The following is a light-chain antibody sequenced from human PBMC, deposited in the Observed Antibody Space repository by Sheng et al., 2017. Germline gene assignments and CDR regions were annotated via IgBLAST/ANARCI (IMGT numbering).Light chain of an antibody. Sequence: SYELTQPPSVSVSPGQTASITCSGDKLGGDKYACWYQQKPASPCAVIYQDASGPQGSLSDSLAPTPGNXATLTISGTQAMDEADYYCQAWDSSTAVFGGGTKLTVL. CDR1: KLGGDKY. CDR3: QAWDSSTAV. V-gene: IGLV3-1*01. CDR2: QDA. J-gene: IGLJ2*01.